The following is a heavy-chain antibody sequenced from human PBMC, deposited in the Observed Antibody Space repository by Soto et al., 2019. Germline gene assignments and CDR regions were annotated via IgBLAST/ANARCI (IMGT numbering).Heavy chain of an antibody. D-gene: IGHD6-13*01. V-gene: IGHV3-23*01. Sequence: GGSLRLSCAASGFAFDTYAMHWVRQSPGKGLEWVSAISGSGGSTYYADSVKGRFTISRDNSKNTLYLQMNSLRAEDTAVYYCAKDPGIAAAGTRYFQHWGQGTLVTVSS. CDR3: AKDPGIAAAGTRYFQH. J-gene: IGHJ1*01. CDR2: ISGSGGST. CDR1: GFAFDTYA.